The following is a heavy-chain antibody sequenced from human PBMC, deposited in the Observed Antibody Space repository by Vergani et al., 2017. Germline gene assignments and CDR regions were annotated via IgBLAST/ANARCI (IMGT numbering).Heavy chain of an antibody. V-gene: IGHV3-21*01. CDR3: VRDVRVSRT. J-gene: IGHJ3*01. CDR1: GLTLSHYS. Sequence: EVQMVESGGGLVKSGGSLRLFRVASGLTLSHYSMNWVRQATGKGLEWVSSISGNNDDVYYADSVKGRFTISRDNAKNSLYLDVSSLRAEDTAVYYCVRDVRVSRTWGQGTLVAVSS. CDR2: ISGNNDDV.